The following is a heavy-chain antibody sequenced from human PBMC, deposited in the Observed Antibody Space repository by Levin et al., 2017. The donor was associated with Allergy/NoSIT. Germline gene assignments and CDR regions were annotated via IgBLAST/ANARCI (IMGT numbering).Heavy chain of an antibody. CDR3: ARGCCSSTSCLDN. V-gene: IGHV3-74*01. Sequence: GGSLRLSCAASGFTFSNYYMHWVRQAPGKGLVWVSRVFSDGSITDYADSVKGRFTISRDNARNTLYLQMNSLRAEDTAVYYCARGCCSSTSCLDNWGQGILVTVSS. J-gene: IGHJ4*02. CDR1: GFTFSNYY. CDR2: VFSDGSIT. D-gene: IGHD2-2*01.